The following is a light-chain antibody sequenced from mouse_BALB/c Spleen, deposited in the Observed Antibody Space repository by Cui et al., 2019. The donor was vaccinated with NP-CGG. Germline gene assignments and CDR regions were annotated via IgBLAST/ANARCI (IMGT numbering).Light chain of an antibody. J-gene: IGLJ1*01. CDR1: TGAVTTNNY. CDR3: ALWYSNHWV. CDR2: GTN. V-gene: IGLV1*01. Sequence: QAVVTRESAPTTSPGETVTLTCRSSTGAVTTNNYANWVQEKPDHLFTGLIGGTNNRVPGVPARFSGSLIGDKAALTITGAQTEDEAIYFCALWYSNHWVFGGGTKLTVL.